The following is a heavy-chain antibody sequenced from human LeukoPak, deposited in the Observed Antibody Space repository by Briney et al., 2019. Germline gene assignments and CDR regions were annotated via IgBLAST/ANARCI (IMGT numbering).Heavy chain of an antibody. CDR1: GGSISSYY. CDR3: ARDGYNSINWFDP. D-gene: IGHD5-24*01. CDR2: IYYSGYT. J-gene: IGHJ5*02. Sequence: SETLSLTCTVSGGSISSYYWSWIRQPPGKGLEWIGCIYYSGYTNYKSSLKSRVTISVDTSKNQFSLKLSSVTAADTAVYYCARDGYNSINWFDPWGQGTLVTVSS. V-gene: IGHV4-59*12.